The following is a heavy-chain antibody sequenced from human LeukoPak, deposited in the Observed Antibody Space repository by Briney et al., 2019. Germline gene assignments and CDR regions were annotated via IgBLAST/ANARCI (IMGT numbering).Heavy chain of an antibody. CDR3: ARDQGDGYNLYYYGMDV. CDR1: GGTFSSYA. Sequence: SVKVSCKASGGTFSSYAISWVRQAPGQGLEWMGGIIPIFGTANYAQKFQGRVTITADESTSTAYMELSSLRSEDTAVYYCARDQGDGYNLYYYGMDVWGQGTTVTVSS. D-gene: IGHD5-24*01. V-gene: IGHV1-69*13. J-gene: IGHJ6*02. CDR2: IIPIFGTA.